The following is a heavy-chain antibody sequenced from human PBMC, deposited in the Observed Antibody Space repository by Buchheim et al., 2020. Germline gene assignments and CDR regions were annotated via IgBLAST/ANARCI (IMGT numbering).Heavy chain of an antibody. CDR2: IHHGGST. J-gene: IGHJ6*02. CDR3: ARNGYYNMDV. V-gene: IGHV4-4*02. Sequence: QVQLQESGPGLVKPSGTLSLTCDVSGDSMSSHDCWSWARQPPGKGLEWIGEIHHGGSTNYRPSLKGRVTISVDKSKDHFSLKLSSVTAADTAVYYCARNGYYNMDVWGQGTT. CDR1: GDSMSSHDC. D-gene: IGHD2-8*01.